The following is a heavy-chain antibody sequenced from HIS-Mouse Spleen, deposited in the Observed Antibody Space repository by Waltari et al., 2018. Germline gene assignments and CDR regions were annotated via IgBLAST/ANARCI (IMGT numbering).Heavy chain of an antibody. V-gene: IGHV1-2*02. CDR2: INPNSGGT. D-gene: IGHD1-7*01. CDR3: ARPGKTLPNGITGTECDY. J-gene: IGHJ4*02. CDR1: GYTFTGYY. Sequence: QVQLVESGAEVKKPGDSVQVSCMAYGYTFTGYYIHGALQALGHWLEWMGWINPNSGGTNYAQKYQGRSTMNRDTAISAAYMGLSRLRSDDKGVYYCARPGKTLPNGITGTECDYWGQGTLVTVSS.